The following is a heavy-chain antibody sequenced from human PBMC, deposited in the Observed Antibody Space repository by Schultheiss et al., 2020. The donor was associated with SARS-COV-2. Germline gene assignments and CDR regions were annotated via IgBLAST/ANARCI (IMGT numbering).Heavy chain of an antibody. D-gene: IGHD4-17*01. V-gene: IGHV1-69*10. CDR1: GGTFSSYA. Sequence: SVKVSCKASGGTFSSYAISWVRQAPGQGLEWMGWINPNSGGTNYAQKFQGRVTITADKSTSTAYMELSSLRSEDTAVYYCARDSDYGDYDNWFDPWGQGTLVTVSS. CDR3: ARDSDYGDYDNWFDP. CDR2: INPNSGGT. J-gene: IGHJ5*02.